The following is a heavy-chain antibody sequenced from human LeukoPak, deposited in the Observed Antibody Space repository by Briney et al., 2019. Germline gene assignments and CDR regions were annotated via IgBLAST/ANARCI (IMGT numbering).Heavy chain of an antibody. CDR2: IYHSGST. CDR3: ARGVVVAARWFDP. J-gene: IGHJ5*02. V-gene: IGHV4-30-2*01. CDR1: GGSISSGGYS. Sequence: SQTLSLTCAVSGGSISSGGYSWSWIRQPPGKGLEWIGYIYHSGSTYYNPSLKSRVTISVDRSKNQFSLKLSSVTAADTAVYYCARGVVVAARWFDPWGQGTLVTVSS. D-gene: IGHD2-15*01.